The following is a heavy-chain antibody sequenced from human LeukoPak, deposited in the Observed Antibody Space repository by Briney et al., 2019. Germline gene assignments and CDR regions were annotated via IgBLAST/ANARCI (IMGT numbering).Heavy chain of an antibody. J-gene: IGHJ4*02. Sequence: AASVKVSCRASGYTFTNYYIHWVRQAPGQGLEWLGIINPSGGSTSYAQKFQGRVTMTGDTSTSTVYMELSSLRSEDTAVYYCARGQGYSYDGYYFDYWGQGTLVTVSS. CDR3: ARGQGYSYDGYYFDY. D-gene: IGHD5-18*01. V-gene: IGHV1-46*01. CDR2: INPSGGST. CDR1: GYTFTNYY.